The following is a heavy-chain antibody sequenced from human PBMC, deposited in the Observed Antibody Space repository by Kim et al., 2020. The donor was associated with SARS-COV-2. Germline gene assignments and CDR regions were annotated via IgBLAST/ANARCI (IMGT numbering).Heavy chain of an antibody. D-gene: IGHD2-15*01. CDR2: IFYTGMT. CDR1: GGSISTNSW. V-gene: IGHV4-4*02. CDR3: AGFIVQNNAFLFDP. Sequence: SETLSLTCAVSGGSISTNSWWSWVRPSSGKVPEWVGQIFYTGMTTNHSTLKRRAIILVAIYKHVFSLLLTSVTAADGVVYYSAGFIVQNNAFLFDPSSQG. J-gene: IGHJ5*02.